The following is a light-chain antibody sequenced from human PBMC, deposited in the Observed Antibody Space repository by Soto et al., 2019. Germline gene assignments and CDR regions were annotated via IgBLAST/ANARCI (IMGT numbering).Light chain of an antibody. Sequence: DIQMTQSPSTLSASVGDRVTITCRASQTISDWLAWYQQTPGKAPKLLIYRASTLESGVPSRFSGSGSGTQFTLTISSLQPDDFATYYCQQYNISPLTFGGGTKLEVK. CDR2: RAS. CDR3: QQYNISPLT. V-gene: IGKV1-5*03. CDR1: QTISDW. J-gene: IGKJ4*01.